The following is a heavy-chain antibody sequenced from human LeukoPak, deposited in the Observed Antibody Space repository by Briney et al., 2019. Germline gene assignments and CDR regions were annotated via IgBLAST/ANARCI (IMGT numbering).Heavy chain of an antibody. D-gene: IGHD6-13*01. CDR1: GFTFSSYA. CDR2: INHSGST. V-gene: IGHV4-34*01. J-gene: IGHJ6*02. Sequence: GSLRLSCAASGFTFSSYAMSWVRQPPGKGLEWIGEINHSGSTNYNPSLKSRVTISVDTSKNQFSLTLSSVTAADTAVYYCARYGAHSSSWYSRYYAMDVWGQGTTVTVSS. CDR3: ARYGAHSSSWYSRYYAMDV.